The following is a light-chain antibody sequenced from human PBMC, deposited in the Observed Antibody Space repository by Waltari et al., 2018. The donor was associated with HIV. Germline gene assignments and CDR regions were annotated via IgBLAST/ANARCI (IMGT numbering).Light chain of an antibody. Sequence: HSVLTQPPSVSGAPGQRVTISCTGSSSNIGAGFDVHWYQHLPGTAPKLLIYSNSNRPPGVADRFSGSKSGTSASLAITGLQAEDEADYYCQSYDSSLSALFGGGTKLTVL. CDR3: QSYDSSLSAL. V-gene: IGLV1-40*01. CDR2: SNS. J-gene: IGLJ2*01. CDR1: SSNIGAGFD.